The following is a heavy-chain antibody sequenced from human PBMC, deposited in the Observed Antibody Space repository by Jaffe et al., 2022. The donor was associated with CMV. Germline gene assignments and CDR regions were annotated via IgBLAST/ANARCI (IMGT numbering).Heavy chain of an antibody. CDR2: IWYDGSNK. J-gene: IGHJ4*02. V-gene: IGHV3-33*08. CDR1: GFTFSSYG. CDR3: ARDIHDFWSGYSRGFGYD. D-gene: IGHD3-3*01. Sequence: QVQLVESGGGVVQPGRSLRLSCAASGFTFSSYGMHWVRQAPGKGLEWVAVIWYDGSNKYYADSVKGRFTISRDNSKNTLYLQMNSLRAEDTAVYYCARDIHDFWSGYSRGFGYDWGQGTLVTVSS.